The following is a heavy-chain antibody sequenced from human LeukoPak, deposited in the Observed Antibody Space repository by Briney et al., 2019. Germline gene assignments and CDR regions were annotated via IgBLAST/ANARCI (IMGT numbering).Heavy chain of an antibody. V-gene: IGHV3-48*03. CDR3: ARAHFYDSSAFDY. CDR1: GFTFSSYE. Sequence: GGSLRLSCAASGFTFSSYEMNWVRQAPGKGLEWVSYISSRGTSIHHADSVKGRFTISRDNAKNSLYLQMNSLRAGDTAVYYCARAHFYDSSAFDYWGRGTLVTVSS. D-gene: IGHD3-22*01. J-gene: IGHJ4*02. CDR2: ISSRGTSI.